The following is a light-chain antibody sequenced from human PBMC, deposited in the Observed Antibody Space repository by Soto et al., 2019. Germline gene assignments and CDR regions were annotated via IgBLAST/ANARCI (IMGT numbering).Light chain of an antibody. Sequence: EIVMTQSPATLSVSPGERATLSCRASQSVSSNLAWYQQKPGQAPRLLIYGASTRATGIPARFSGSGSGTEFTLTISSLQSEDVAVYYCQQYNNGPLALTFGGGTKVEIK. V-gene: IGKV3-15*01. J-gene: IGKJ4*01. CDR1: QSVSSN. CDR3: QQYNNGPLALT. CDR2: GAS.